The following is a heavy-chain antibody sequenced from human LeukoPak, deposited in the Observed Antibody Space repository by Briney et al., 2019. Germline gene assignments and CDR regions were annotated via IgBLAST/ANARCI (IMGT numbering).Heavy chain of an antibody. D-gene: IGHD3-10*01. CDR3: ARDLPRTSGP. V-gene: IGHV3-20*04. Sequence: GGSLRLSCTASGFTFDDSGMSWVRQAPGKGLEWVSSVNWNGGSTGYADSVKGRFTISRDNAKNTLYLQMNSLRAEDTAVYYCARDLPRTSGPWGQGTLVTVSS. CDR2: VNWNGGST. J-gene: IGHJ5*02. CDR1: GFTFDDSG.